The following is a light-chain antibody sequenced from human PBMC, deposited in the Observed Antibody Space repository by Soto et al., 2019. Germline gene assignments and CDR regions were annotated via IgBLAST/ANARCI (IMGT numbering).Light chain of an antibody. CDR1: SSDVGGYNY. J-gene: IGLJ2*01. V-gene: IGLV2-14*01. CDR3: SSYTSSSTLVV. CDR2: DVS. Sequence: QSALTQPASVSGSPGQSITISCTGTSSDVGGYNYVSWYQQHAGKAPKLMIYDVSNRPSGVSNRFSVSKSGNTASLTISGLKAEDEADYYCSSYTSSSTLVVFGGGTKLTVL.